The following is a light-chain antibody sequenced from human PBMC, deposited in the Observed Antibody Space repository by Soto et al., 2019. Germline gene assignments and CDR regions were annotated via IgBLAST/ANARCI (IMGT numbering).Light chain of an antibody. J-gene: IGLJ2*01. CDR1: SSNIGAGYD. CDR2: GNI. CDR3: SSYAGSNNLV. Sequence: QAVVTQPPSVSGAPGQRVTISCTGSSSNIGAGYDVHWYQQRPGTAPKLLIFGNINRPSGVPDRFSGSKSGTSASLAITGLQAEDEGDYYCSSYAGSNNLVFGGGTKLTVL. V-gene: IGLV1-40*01.